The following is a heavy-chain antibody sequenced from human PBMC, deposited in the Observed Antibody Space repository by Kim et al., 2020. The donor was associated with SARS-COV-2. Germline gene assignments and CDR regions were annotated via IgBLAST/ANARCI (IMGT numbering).Heavy chain of an antibody. CDR2: ISYDGSNK. CDR1: GFTFSNYG. J-gene: IGHJ6*02. Sequence: GGSLRLSCAASGFTFSNYGMHWVRQAPGKGLEWVAVISYDGSNKYYADSVKGRFTISRDNSKNTLYLQMNSLRAEDTAVYDCADSGYDYYYGMDVWGQGTTVTVSS. D-gene: IGHD1-26*01. CDR3: ADSGYDYYYGMDV. V-gene: IGHV3-30*03.